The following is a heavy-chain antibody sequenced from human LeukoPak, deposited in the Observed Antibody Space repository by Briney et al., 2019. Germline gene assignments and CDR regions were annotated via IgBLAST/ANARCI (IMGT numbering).Heavy chain of an antibody. V-gene: IGHV4-38-2*01. CDR1: GYSISSGYY. Sequence: SETLSLTCAVSGYSISSGYYCGWIRQPPGKGLEWIGTIYHSGRTYYNPSLKSRVTISVGMSKNQFSLKLSSVTAADTAVYYCARRATVVTAGWYYFDYWGQGTLVTVSS. CDR3: ARRATVVTAGWYYFDY. D-gene: IGHD4-23*01. J-gene: IGHJ4*02. CDR2: IYHSGRT.